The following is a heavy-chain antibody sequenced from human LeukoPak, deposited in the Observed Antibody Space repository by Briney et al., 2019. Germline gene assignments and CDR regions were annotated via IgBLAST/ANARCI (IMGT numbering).Heavy chain of an antibody. CDR2: IYYSGST. J-gene: IGHJ4*02. CDR3: ARERGWDSSGWYPDFDY. D-gene: IGHD6-19*01. V-gene: IGHV4-39*07. CDR1: GGSISSSSYY. Sequence: SETLSLTCTVSGGSISSSSYYWGWIRQPPGKGLEWIGSIYYSGSTYYNPSLKSRVTISVDTSKNQFSLKLSSVTAADTAVYYCARERGWDSSGWYPDFDYWGQGTLVTVSS.